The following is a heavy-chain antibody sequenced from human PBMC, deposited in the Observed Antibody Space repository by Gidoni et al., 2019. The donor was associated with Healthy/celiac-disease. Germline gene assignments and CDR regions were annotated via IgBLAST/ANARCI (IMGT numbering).Heavy chain of an antibody. CDR3: ARIQLNYDILTGPFDY. Sequence: EVQLVGTGGGLIQPGGSLRLSCAASGFPVSSNYMSGVRQAPGKGLEWVSVIYSGGSTYYADSVKGRFTISRDNSKNTLYLQMNSLRAEDTAVYYCARIQLNYDILTGPFDYWGQGTLVTVSS. V-gene: IGHV3-53*02. J-gene: IGHJ4*02. CDR2: IYSGGST. CDR1: GFPVSSNY. D-gene: IGHD3-9*01.